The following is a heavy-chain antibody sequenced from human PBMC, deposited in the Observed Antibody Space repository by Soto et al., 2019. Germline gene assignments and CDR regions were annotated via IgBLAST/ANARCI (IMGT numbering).Heavy chain of an antibody. Sequence: SETLSLTCTVSGGSISSYYWSLIRQPPGKGLEWIGYIYYSGSTNYNPSLKSRVTISVDTSKNQFSLKLSSVTAADTAVYYCARRWGRSFDYWGQGTLVTVSS. V-gene: IGHV4-59*08. CDR2: IYYSGST. D-gene: IGHD2-15*01. CDR1: GGSISSYY. CDR3: ARRWGRSFDY. J-gene: IGHJ4*02.